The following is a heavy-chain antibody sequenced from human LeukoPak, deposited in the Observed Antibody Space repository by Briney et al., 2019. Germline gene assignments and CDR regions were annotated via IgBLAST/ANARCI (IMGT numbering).Heavy chain of an antibody. CDR2: ISSSGNTI. CDR3: ARSGVAGTWAIDY. J-gene: IGHJ4*02. D-gene: IGHD6-19*01. CDR1: GFTFDDYA. Sequence: GGSLRLSCAASGFTFDDYAMHWVRQAPGKGLEWVSDISSSGNTIYYANSVKGRFTISRDNAKNSLYLQMNSLRAEDTAVYYCARSGVAGTWAIDYWGQGTLVTVSS. V-gene: IGHV3-11*04.